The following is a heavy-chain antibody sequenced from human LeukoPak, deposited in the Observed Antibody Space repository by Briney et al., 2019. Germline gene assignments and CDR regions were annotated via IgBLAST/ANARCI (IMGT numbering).Heavy chain of an antibody. CDR1: GFSFRSYG. CDR2: IRFDGNEK. Sequence: PGGSLRLSCAASGFSFRSYGMQWVRQTPGKGLEWVSFIRFDGNEKLYADFVNGRFTISRDNSKDTMYLQVSSLKPEDSGVYYCEKGISAWSSLDHWGQGTLVTVSS. J-gene: IGHJ5*02. V-gene: IGHV3-30*02. D-gene: IGHD6-19*01. CDR3: EKGISAWSSLDH.